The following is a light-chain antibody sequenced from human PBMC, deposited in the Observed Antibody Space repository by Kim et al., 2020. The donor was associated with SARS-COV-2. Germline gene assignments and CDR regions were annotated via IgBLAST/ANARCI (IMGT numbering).Light chain of an antibody. V-gene: IGLV2-23*02. CDR2: DVS. Sequence: QSALTQPASVSGSPGQSITISCTGTSNDIGRYNLVSWYQEYPDKAPKLLIYDVSQRPSGVSDRFSGSKSGNMASLTISGLQSEDEADYYCCSHTGRSTQMFGGGTQLTVL. CDR1: SNDIGRYNL. CDR3: CSHTGRSTQM. J-gene: IGLJ3*02.